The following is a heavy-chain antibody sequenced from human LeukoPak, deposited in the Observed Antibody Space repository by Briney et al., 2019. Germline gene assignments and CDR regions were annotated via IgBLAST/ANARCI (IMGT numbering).Heavy chain of an antibody. CDR1: GFTVSSNY. D-gene: IGHD2-15*01. J-gene: IGHJ4*02. CDR2: IYSGGST. CDR3: ARDRRYCSGGSCYFDYFFDY. Sequence: GVSLRLSCAASGFTVSSNYMNWVRQAPGKGLEWVSVIYSGGSTYYADSVKGRFTISRDNSKNTLYLQMNSLRAEDTALYFCARDRRYCSGGSCYFDYFFDYWGQGTLVTVSS. V-gene: IGHV3-66*02.